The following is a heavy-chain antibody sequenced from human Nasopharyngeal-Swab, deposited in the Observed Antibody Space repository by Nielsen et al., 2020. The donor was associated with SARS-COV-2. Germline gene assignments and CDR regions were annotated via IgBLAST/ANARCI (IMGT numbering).Heavy chain of an antibody. CDR3: AKAYDYGDYALDY. V-gene: IGHV3-23*01. D-gene: IGHD4-17*01. Sequence: GESLKISCAASGFSFSSYAMSWVRQTPGKGLEWVSGISASGGSTYYADSVKGRFTISRDNSKNTLYLQMNSLRAEDTAVYYCAKAYDYGDYALDYWGQGTLVTVSS. CDR2: ISASGGST. J-gene: IGHJ4*02. CDR1: GFSFSSYA.